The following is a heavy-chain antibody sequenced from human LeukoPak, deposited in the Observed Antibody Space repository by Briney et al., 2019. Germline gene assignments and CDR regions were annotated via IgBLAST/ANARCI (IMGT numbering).Heavy chain of an antibody. CDR2: ISGSGDST. CDR1: GFTFSTYA. J-gene: IGHJ5*02. CDR3: AKDNPPRTMTTFDR. V-gene: IGHV3-23*01. Sequence: GGSLRLSCAASGFTFSTYAMSWVRQAPGKGLEWVSGISGSGDSTFYGDSVKGRFTISRDNSKNTLYLHMNSLRAEDTAVYYCAKDNPPRTMTTFDRWGQGTLVTVSS. D-gene: IGHD3-3*01.